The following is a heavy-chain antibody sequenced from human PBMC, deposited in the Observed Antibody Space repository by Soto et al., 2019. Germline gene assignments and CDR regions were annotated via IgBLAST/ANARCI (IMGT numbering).Heavy chain of an antibody. V-gene: IGHV4-30-4*01. J-gene: IGHJ6*02. D-gene: IGHD3-22*01. Sequence: PSETLSLTCTVSGGSISGGDYYWSWIRQPPGKGLEWIGYIYYSGSTYYNPSLKSRVTISVDTSKNQFSLKLSSVTAADTAVYYCARVAVAYYYDSSGYYPLYYYGMDVWGQGTTVTVSS. CDR1: GGSISGGDYY. CDR3: ARVAVAYYYDSSGYYPLYYYGMDV. CDR2: IYYSGST.